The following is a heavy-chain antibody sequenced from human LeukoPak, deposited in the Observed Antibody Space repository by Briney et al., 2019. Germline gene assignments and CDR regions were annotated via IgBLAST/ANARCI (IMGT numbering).Heavy chain of an antibody. CDR3: ARAREGYYESSGGARWFDL. J-gene: IGHJ5*02. D-gene: IGHD3-22*01. Sequence: LETLSLTCTVSGVSFSSYYWSWIRQPAGKGLEWIGHIYTSGSTNYNPSLKSRVTMSVDTSKNQFSLKLSSVTAADTAFYYCARAREGYYESSGGARWFDLWGQGTLVTVSS. CDR1: GVSFSSYY. V-gene: IGHV4-4*07. CDR2: IYTSGST.